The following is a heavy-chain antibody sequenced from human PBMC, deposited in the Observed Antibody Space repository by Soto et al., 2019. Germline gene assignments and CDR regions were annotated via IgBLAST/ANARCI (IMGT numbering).Heavy chain of an antibody. V-gene: IGHV4-34*01. J-gene: IGHJ6*03. CDR1: GGSFSGYY. CDR2: INHSGST. D-gene: IGHD2-2*01. CDR3: ARGFVNNSAALVRDYYYMDV. Sequence: SETLSLTCAVYGGSFSGYYWSWIRQPPGKGLEWIGEINHSGSTNYNPSLKSRVTISVDTSKNQFSLKLSSVTAADTAVYYCARGFVNNSAALVRDYYYMDVWGKGTTVTVSS.